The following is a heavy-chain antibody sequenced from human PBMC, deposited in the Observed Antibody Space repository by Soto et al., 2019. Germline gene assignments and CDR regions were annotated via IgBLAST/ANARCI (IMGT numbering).Heavy chain of an antibody. CDR2: IKSKTDGWTT. V-gene: IGHV3-15*07. D-gene: IGHD6-6*01. CDR1: GFTFNNAW. Sequence: GGSLRLSCAASGFTFNNAWMNWVRQAPGKGLEWVGRIKSKTDGWTTDYAAPVKGRFTISRDDSKNTLYLQMNSLKTEDTAVYYCTTAARHYYYGMDVWGQGTTVTVSS. J-gene: IGHJ6*02. CDR3: TTAARHYYYGMDV.